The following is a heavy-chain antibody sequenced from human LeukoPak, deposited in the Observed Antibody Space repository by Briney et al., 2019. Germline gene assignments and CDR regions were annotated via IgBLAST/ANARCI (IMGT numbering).Heavy chain of an antibody. CDR1: GYTLTELS. J-gene: IGHJ4*02. CDR3: ARVSSGTPRWTYYFDY. D-gene: IGHD1-26*01. Sequence: GASVKVSCKVSGYTLTELSMHWVRQAPGQGLEWMGGIIPIFGTANYAQEFQGRVTITTDESTSTAYMELSSLRSEDTAVYYCARVSSGTPRWTYYFDYWGQGTLVTVSS. V-gene: IGHV1-69*05. CDR2: IIPIFGTA.